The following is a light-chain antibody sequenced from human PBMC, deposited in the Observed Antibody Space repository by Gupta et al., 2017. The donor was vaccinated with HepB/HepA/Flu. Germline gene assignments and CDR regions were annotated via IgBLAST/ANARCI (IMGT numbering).Light chain of an antibody. V-gene: IGLV2-14*03. J-gene: IGLJ3*02. CDR1: ISDVGIY. CDR3: SSYTSSETWV. CDR2: SVT. Sequence: QSALTPPASVYGSPGQSITMSCTGLISDVGIYFSWYQHYTGKSPKLIIYSVTNRPPGVSIRFSGSKSGNTASLTISGLQAEDEADYYCSSYTSSETWVFGGGTKLTVL.